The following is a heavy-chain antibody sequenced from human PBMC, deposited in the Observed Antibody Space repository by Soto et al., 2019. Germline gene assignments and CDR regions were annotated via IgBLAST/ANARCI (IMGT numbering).Heavy chain of an antibody. Sequence: ASVKVSWKVSGYALTEQPMHWVRQAPGKGLEWMGGFDPEDGETIYAQKFQGRVTMTEDTSTDTANMELSSLRSEDTAVYYCVTGGVWVGQFGVAYWGQGTLVTVSS. CDR3: VTGGVWVGQFGVAY. CDR2: FDPEDGET. CDR1: GYALTEQP. D-gene: IGHD3-10*01. V-gene: IGHV1-24*01. J-gene: IGHJ4*02.